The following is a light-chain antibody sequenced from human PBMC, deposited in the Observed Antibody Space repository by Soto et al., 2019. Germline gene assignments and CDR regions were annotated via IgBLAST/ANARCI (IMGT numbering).Light chain of an antibody. CDR1: SSDVGGYNY. Sequence: QSALTQPASVSGSPGQSITISCTGTSSDVGGYNYVSWYQHHPGKAPTLMIYDVSNRPSGVSNRFSGSKSGNTASLIISGLQAEDEADYYCSSYTSSSTLSTYVFGTGTKVTVL. CDR3: SSYTSSSTLSTYV. V-gene: IGLV2-14*03. CDR2: DVS. J-gene: IGLJ1*01.